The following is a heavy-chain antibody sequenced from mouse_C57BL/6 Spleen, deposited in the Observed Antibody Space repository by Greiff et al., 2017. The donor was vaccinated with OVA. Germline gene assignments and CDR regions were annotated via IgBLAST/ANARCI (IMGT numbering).Heavy chain of an antibody. J-gene: IGHJ1*03. D-gene: IGHD2-1*01. CDR2: ISGGGGNT. CDR1: GFTFSSYT. Sequence: EVQVVESGGGLVKPGGSLKLSCAASGFTFSSYTMSWVRQTPEKRLEWVATISGGGGNTYYPDSVKGRFTISRDNAKNTLYLQMSRLRSEDTAMYDCAGHTGCGNYDGYFDVWGTGTTVTVSS. V-gene: IGHV5-9*04. CDR3: AGHTGCGNYDGYFDV.